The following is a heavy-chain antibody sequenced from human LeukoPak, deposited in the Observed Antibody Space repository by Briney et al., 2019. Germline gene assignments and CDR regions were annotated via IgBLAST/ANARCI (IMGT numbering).Heavy chain of an antibody. CDR3: ASITLVREGY. J-gene: IGHJ4*02. D-gene: IGHD3-10*01. CDR2: INHSGST. Sequence: PSETLSLTCAVYGGSFSGYYWSWIRQPPGKGLEWIGEINHSGSTNYNPSLTRRVTISVDTSKNQFSLKLSSVTAADTAVYYCASITLVREGYWGQGTLVTVSS. V-gene: IGHV4-34*01. CDR1: GGSFSGYY.